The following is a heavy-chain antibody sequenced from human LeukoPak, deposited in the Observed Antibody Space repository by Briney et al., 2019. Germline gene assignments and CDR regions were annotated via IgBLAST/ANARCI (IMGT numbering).Heavy chain of an antibody. D-gene: IGHD3-3*01. J-gene: IGHJ4*02. CDR1: GGSVSSNSAA. CDR3: ASEPYYDFWRRYLNY. CDR2: TYYRSKWYN. Sequence: SQTLSLTCAIAGGSVSSNSAAWNWSRQSPSRGLEWRGRTYYRSKWYNDYAVPVKSRITINPDTSNNQFYLQLNSVTPQDTAVYYCASEPYYDFWRRYLNYWGRGTLVRVSS. V-gene: IGHV6-1*01.